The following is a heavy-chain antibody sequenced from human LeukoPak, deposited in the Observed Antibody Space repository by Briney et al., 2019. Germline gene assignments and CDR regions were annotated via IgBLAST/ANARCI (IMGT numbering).Heavy chain of an antibody. V-gene: IGHV3-30-3*01. CDR1: GFTFSSYA. Sequence: EGSLRLSCAASGFTFSSYAMHWVRQAPGKGLEWVAVISYDGSNKYYADSVKGRFTISRDKSKNTMYLQMNSLRGEDTAVYYCARDNDGAAAGSFDYWGQGTLVTVSS. D-gene: IGHD6-13*01. CDR2: ISYDGSNK. CDR3: ARDNDGAAAGSFDY. J-gene: IGHJ4*02.